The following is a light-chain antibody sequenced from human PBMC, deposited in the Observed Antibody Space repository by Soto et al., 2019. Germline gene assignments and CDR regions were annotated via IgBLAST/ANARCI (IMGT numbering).Light chain of an antibody. J-gene: IGKJ1*01. V-gene: IGKV3-20*01. Sequence: EIVLMQSPGTLSLSPGERATLSCRASQSVSSSYLVWYQQKPGQAPRLLIYGASSRATGIPDRFSGSGSGTDFTLTISRLEPEDFAVYYCQQYDSSQTFGQGTKVEIK. CDR1: QSVSSSY. CDR3: QQYDSSQT. CDR2: GAS.